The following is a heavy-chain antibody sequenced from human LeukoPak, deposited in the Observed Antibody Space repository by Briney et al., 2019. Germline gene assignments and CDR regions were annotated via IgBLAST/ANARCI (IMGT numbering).Heavy chain of an antibody. Sequence: SETLSLTCTVSGGSISSYYWSWIRQPPGKGLEWIGEINHSGSTNYNPSLKSRVTISVDTSKNQFSLKLSSVTAADTAVYYCARGAGSWPTDYWGQGTLVTVSS. CDR3: ARGAGSWPTDY. CDR2: INHSGST. CDR1: GGSISSYY. J-gene: IGHJ4*02. V-gene: IGHV4-34*01. D-gene: IGHD6-13*01.